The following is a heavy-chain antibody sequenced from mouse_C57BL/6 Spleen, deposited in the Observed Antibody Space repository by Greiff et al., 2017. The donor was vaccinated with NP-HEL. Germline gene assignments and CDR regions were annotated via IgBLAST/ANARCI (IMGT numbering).Heavy chain of an antibody. CDR1: GFNIKDYY. CDR2: IDPEDGDT. V-gene: IGHV14-1*01. D-gene: IGHD1-1*01. Sequence: EVQLQQSGAELVRPGASVKLSCTASGFNIKDYYMHWVKQRPEQGLEWIGRIDPEDGDTEYAPKFQGKATMTADTSSNTAYLQLSSLTSADTAVYYCTTLYYGSSYFDYWGQGTTLTVSS. J-gene: IGHJ2*01. CDR3: TTLYYGSSYFDY.